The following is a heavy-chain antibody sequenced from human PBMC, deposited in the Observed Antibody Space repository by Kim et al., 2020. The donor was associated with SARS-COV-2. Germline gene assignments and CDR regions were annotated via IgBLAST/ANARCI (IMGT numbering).Heavy chain of an antibody. V-gene: IGHV3-53*04. D-gene: IGHD2-2*02. J-gene: IGHJ4*02. CDR3: ARVRGLYDY. CDR2: GST. Sequence: GSTYYADSVKGRFTISRHNSKNTLYLQMNSLRAEDTAVYYCARVRGLYDYWGQGTLVTVSS.